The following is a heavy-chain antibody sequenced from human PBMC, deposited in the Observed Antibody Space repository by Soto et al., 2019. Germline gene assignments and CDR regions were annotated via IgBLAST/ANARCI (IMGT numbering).Heavy chain of an antibody. CDR2: ISGSGGST. D-gene: IGHD2-8*01. CDR3: EKDLGVYAGLRYCYYGMDV. J-gene: IGHJ6*02. CDR1: GFTFSSYA. Sequence: EVQLLESGGGLVQPGGSLRLSCAASGFTFSSYAMSWVRQAPGKGLEWVSAISGSGGSTYYADSVKGRFTISRDNSKNTLYLQMNSLRAEDTAVYYCEKDLGVYAGLRYCYYGMDVWGQGTTVTVSS. V-gene: IGHV3-23*01.